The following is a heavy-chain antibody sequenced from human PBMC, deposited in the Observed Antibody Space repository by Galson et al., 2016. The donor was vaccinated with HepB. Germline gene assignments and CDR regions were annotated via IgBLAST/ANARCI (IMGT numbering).Heavy chain of an antibody. CDR1: GGSISSYY. V-gene: IGHV4-59*01. Sequence: SETLSLTCTVSGGSISSYYWSWIRQPPGKGLEWIGYISYTGSTNYNPSLKSRVTISADTSKNQFSLELSSVTAADTAVYYCARVRDRYCSDGSCYSELAYYGLDVWGQGTTVIVSS. CDR2: ISYTGST. CDR3: ARVRDRYCSDGSCYSELAYYGLDV. J-gene: IGHJ6*02. D-gene: IGHD2-15*01.